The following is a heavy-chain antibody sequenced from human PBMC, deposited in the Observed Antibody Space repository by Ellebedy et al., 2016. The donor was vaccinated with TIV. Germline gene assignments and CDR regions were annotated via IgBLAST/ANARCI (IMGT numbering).Heavy chain of an antibody. V-gene: IGHV3-7*03. J-gene: IGHJ5*02. CDR1: GFTFSDYW. CDR3: ARGTWTRGS. CDR2: IKKDGSEK. D-gene: IGHD3/OR15-3a*01. Sequence: GESLKISCAASGFTFSDYWMSWVRQAPGKGLEWVPNIKKDGSEKYYVDSVKGPFTISRDNAKNSLYLQMNSLRAEDTAVYYCARGTWTRGSWGQGTLVTVSS.